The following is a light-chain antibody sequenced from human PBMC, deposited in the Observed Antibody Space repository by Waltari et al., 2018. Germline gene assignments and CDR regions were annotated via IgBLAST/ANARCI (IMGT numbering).Light chain of an antibody. CDR1: QSGSSN. V-gene: IGKV3-15*01. Sequence: EIVMTQSQATLSVSPGDRDTLSCRATQSGSSNLVWYQQKPGQAPRLLIYDASTRATGIPARFSGSGSGTEFTLTISSLQSEDFAVYHCQQYNNWPRVFGPGTKVDIK. J-gene: IGKJ3*01. CDR3: QQYNNWPRV. CDR2: DAS.